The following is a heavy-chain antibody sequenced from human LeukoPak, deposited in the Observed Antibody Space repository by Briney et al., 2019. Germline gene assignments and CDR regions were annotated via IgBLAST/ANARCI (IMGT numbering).Heavy chain of an antibody. V-gene: IGHV4-59*01. CDR2: IYHSGST. Sequence: PSETLSLTCTVSGGSISGYYWSWIRQPPGKGLEWIGYIYHSGSTNYNPSLKSRVTITLDTSMIVFSQNLNSVTDADTAVYYCARAGKNSGTYDYWGQGTLVTVSS. D-gene: IGHD3-10*01. J-gene: IGHJ4*02. CDR1: GGSISGYY. CDR3: ARAGKNSGTYDY.